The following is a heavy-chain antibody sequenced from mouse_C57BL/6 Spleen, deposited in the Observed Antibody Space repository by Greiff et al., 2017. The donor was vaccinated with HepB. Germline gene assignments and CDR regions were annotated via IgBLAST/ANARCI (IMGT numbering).Heavy chain of an antibody. V-gene: IGHV1-53*01. CDR3: ARNVYSGSSYYAMDY. CDR1: GYTFTSYW. CDR2: INPSNGDT. Sequence: QVQLQQPGTELLKPGASVKLSCKASGYTFTSYWMHWVKQRPGQGLEWVGNINPSNGDTNYNEKFKSKATMTVDKSSSTAYMQLSCLTTEDSAVYYCARNVYSGSSYYAMDYWGQGTSVTVSS. D-gene: IGHD1-1*01. J-gene: IGHJ4*01.